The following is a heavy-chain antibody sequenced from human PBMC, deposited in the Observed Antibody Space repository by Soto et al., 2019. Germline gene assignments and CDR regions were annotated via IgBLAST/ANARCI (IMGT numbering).Heavy chain of an antibody. V-gene: IGHV3-23*01. CDR3: AKPADSSGWSRSFDY. CDR2: ISGSGGVT. J-gene: IGHJ4*02. D-gene: IGHD6-19*01. CDR1: GFTFSSYT. Sequence: GGSLRLSCAASGFTFSSYTMSWVRQAPGKGLEWVSAISGSGGVTYYGDSVKGRFTISRDNSKNTLYVQMNSLRVEDTSVYYCAKPADSSGWSRSFDYWGQGTLVTVSS.